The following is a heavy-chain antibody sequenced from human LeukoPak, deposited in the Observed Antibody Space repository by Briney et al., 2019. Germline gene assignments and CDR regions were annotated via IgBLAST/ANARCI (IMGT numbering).Heavy chain of an antibody. CDR1: GGSISSGSYY. J-gene: IGHJ6*03. Sequence: SETLSLTCTVSGGSISSGSYYWSWIRQPAGKGLEWIGRIYTSGSTNYNPSLKSRVTISVDTSKNQFSLKLSSVTAADTAVYYCARLLEDIVVVPAAIRALYYYYYMDVWGKGTTVTVSS. CDR2: IYTSGST. CDR3: ARLLEDIVVVPAAIRALYYYYYMDV. V-gene: IGHV4-61*02. D-gene: IGHD2-2*02.